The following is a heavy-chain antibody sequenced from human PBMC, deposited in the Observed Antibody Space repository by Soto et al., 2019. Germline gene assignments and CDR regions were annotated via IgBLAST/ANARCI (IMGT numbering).Heavy chain of an antibody. Sequence: QMQLVQSGAEVKKTGSSVKVSCKASGYTFTYRYLHWVRQAPGQALEWMGWITPYNGDTNYAQKFQDRVTITRGGSMSTVYMELSSLGSEDTAMYYCARSSYYGSGNYMDYGMDVWGQGTRVTVSS. J-gene: IGHJ6*02. CDR1: GYTFTYRY. CDR2: ITPYNGDT. D-gene: IGHD3-10*01. CDR3: ARSSYYGSGNYMDYGMDV. V-gene: IGHV1-45*02.